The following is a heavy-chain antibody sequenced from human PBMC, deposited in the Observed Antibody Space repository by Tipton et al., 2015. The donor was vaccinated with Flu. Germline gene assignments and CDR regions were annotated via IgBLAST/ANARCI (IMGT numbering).Heavy chain of an antibody. D-gene: IGHD5-24*01. V-gene: IGHV4-34*01. CDR1: GGSFSGYY. J-gene: IGHJ4*02. CDR3: ARVGDGYSLY. CDR2: INHSGST. Sequence: LRLSCAVYGGSFSGYYWSWIRQPPGKGLEWIGEINHSGSTNYNPSLKSRVTISVGTSKNQFSLKLSSVTAADTAVYYCARVGDGYSLYWGQGTLVTVSS.